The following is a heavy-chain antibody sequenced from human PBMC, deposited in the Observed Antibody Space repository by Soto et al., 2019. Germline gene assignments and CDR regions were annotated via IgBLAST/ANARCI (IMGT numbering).Heavy chain of an antibody. CDR1: GGSISSSSYY. D-gene: IGHD3-9*01. CDR2: IYYSGST. V-gene: IGHV4-39*01. Sequence: QLQLQESGPGLVKPSETLSLTCTVSGGSISSSSYYWGWIRQPPGKGLEWIGSIYYSGSTYYNPSLKSRVTISVDTSKNQFSLKLSSVTAADTAVYYCARQARGAGYTFLHDYWGQGTLVTVSS. CDR3: ARQARGAGYTFLHDY. J-gene: IGHJ4*02.